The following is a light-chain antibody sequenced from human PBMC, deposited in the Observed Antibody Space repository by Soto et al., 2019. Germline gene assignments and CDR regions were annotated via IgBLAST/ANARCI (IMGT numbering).Light chain of an antibody. CDR3: MQGVYWPPGRA. CDR1: RSLLYSDGNTY. J-gene: IGKJ1*01. V-gene: IGKV2-30*01. CDR2: KVS. Sequence: DVVMTQSPLSLPVTLGQPASISCRSSRSLLYSDGNTYLNWFQQRPGQPPRRLIYKVSNRDSGDPDRFSGSGSHTDFTLKISRVEAGDVGVYYCMQGVYWPPGRAFGQGTKVEIK.